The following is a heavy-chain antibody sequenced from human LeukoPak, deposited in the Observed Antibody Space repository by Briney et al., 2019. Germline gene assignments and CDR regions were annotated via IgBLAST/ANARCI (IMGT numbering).Heavy chain of an antibody. CDR1: GGSISSGDYY. CDR2: IYYSGST. D-gene: IGHD4-11*01. J-gene: IGHJ3*02. Sequence: SETLSLTCTVSGGSISSGDYYWTWIRQPPGKGLEWIGCIYYSGSTYYNPSLKSRLTISVDTSKNQFSLMLSSVTAADTAVYYCSRDVQTSGDAFDIWGQGTMVTVSS. CDR3: SRDVQTSGDAFDI. V-gene: IGHV4-30-4*01.